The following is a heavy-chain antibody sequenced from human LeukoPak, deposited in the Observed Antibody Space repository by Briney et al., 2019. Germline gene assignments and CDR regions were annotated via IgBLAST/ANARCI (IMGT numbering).Heavy chain of an antibody. J-gene: IGHJ4*02. Sequence: GGSLRLSCAASGFTFSIYAMSWVRQAPGKGLEWVSAISGSGASTYYADSVKGRFTISRDNSKNTLYLQMNSLRAEDTAVYDCAKVGDAYCGGDCYLDYWGQGTLVTVSS. CDR3: AKVGDAYCGGDCYLDY. CDR1: GFTFSIYA. CDR2: ISGSGAST. V-gene: IGHV3-23*01. D-gene: IGHD2-21*02.